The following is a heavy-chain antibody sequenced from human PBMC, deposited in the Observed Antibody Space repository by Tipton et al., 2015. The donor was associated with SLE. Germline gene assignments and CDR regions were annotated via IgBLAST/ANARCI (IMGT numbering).Heavy chain of an antibody. CDR3: ARYSLTNPQVGI. V-gene: IGHV4-59*01. CDR1: GGSMSTYY. Sequence: TLSLTCTVSGGSMSTYYWSWIRLPPGKGLEWIGYIYYSGGTSYNPSLNSRVTISVDTSRNQFSLKLTSVTAADSAVYYCARYSLTNPQVGIWGRGALVTVYS. CDR2: IYYSGGT. D-gene: IGHD2-15*01. J-gene: IGHJ2*01.